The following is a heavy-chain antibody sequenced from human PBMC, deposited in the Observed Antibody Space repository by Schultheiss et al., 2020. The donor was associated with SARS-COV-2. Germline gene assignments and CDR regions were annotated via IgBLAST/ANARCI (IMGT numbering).Heavy chain of an antibody. CDR1: GFTFSSYS. D-gene: IGHD3-3*01. CDR3: VRMGYNFWSAYDS. V-gene: IGHV3-21*04. J-gene: IGHJ4*02. CDR2: ISGSGGST. Sequence: GGSLRLSCAASGFTFSSYSMNWVRQAPGKGLEWVSAISGSGGSTYYADSVKGRFTISRDNAKNSLYLQMNSLRAEDTAVYYCVRMGYNFWSAYDSWGQGTLVTVSS.